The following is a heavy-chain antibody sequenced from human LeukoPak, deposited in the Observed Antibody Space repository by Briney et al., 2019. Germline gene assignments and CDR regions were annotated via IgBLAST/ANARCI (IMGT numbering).Heavy chain of an antibody. V-gene: IGHV1-46*01. Sequence: ASVKVSCKASGYTFTSYYMHWVRQAPGQGLEWMGIINPSGGSTSYAQKFQGRVTMTTDTSTSTAYMELRSLRSDDTAVYYCARDLLVGATPKGYWGQGTLVAVSS. J-gene: IGHJ4*02. CDR2: INPSGGST. CDR1: GYTFTSYY. D-gene: IGHD1-26*01. CDR3: ARDLLVGATPKGY.